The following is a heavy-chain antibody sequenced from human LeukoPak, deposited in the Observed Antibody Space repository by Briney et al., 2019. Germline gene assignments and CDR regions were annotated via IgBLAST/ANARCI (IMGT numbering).Heavy chain of an antibody. CDR1: GYTFTSYA. CDR3: ARDGARYYYYYGMDV. J-gene: IGHJ6*02. CDR2: INPNSGGT. D-gene: IGHD4/OR15-4a*01. V-gene: IGHV1-2*06. Sequence: ASVKVSCKASGYTFTSYAMNWVRQAPGQGLEWMGRINPNSGGTNYAQKFQGRVTMTRDTSISTAYMELSRLRSDDTAVYYCARDGARYYYYYGMDVWGQGTTVTVSS.